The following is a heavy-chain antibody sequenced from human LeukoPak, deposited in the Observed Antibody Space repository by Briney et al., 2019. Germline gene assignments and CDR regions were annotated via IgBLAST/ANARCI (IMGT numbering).Heavy chain of an antibody. V-gene: IGHV3-48*03. Sequence: PGGSLRLSCAASGFTFSSSEMNWVRQGPGKGLEWVSYNGSSDTTVHYADSVEGRFTISRDNAKNSLYLEMNSLRAEDTAVYYCARERAFWSGYVSRGMDVWGQGTTVTVSS. J-gene: IGHJ6*02. D-gene: IGHD3-3*01. CDR3: ARERAFWSGYVSRGMDV. CDR2: NGSSDTTV. CDR1: GFTFSSSE.